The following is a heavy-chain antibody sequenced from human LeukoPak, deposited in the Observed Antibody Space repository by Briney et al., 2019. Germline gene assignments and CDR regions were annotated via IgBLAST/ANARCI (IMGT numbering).Heavy chain of an antibody. CDR2: IIPIFGTA. Sequence: SVKVSCKASGCTFSSYAIRWVRQAPGQGLEWMGGIIPIFGTANYAQKFQGRVTITADESTSTAYMELSSLRSEDTAVYYCARDIDTAMVTGDIWGQGTMVTVSS. CDR3: ARDIDTAMVTGDI. CDR1: GCTFSSYA. J-gene: IGHJ3*02. V-gene: IGHV1-69*13. D-gene: IGHD5-18*01.